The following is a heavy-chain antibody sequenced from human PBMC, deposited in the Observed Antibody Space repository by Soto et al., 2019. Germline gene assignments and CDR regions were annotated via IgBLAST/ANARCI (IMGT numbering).Heavy chain of an antibody. CDR1: GYTFTSYG. J-gene: IGHJ3*02. Sequence: ASVKVSCKASGYTFTSYGISWVRQAPGQGLEWMGWISAYNGNTNYAQKLQGRVTMTTDTSTGTAYMELRSLRSDDTAVYYCARAEYYYDSSGYPPWAFDIWGQGTMVTVSS. D-gene: IGHD3-22*01. CDR2: ISAYNGNT. V-gene: IGHV1-18*01. CDR3: ARAEYYYDSSGYPPWAFDI.